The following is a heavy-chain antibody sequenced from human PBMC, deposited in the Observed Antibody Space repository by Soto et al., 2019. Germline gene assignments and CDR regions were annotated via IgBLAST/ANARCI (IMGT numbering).Heavy chain of an antibody. V-gene: IGHV4-34*01. CDR3: ARGYPRSIFSTALATSYWFDS. CDR2: INHRGST. Sequence: QVQLQQWGAGLLKPSETLSLTCAVYGGSFSGHYWSWIRQYPGKGLEWIAEINHRGSTNYNPSLTCRVTMSVATSKHQFPLRLGSVPGADTAVYYCARGYPRSIFSTALATSYWFDSWGQGGLVTVSS. CDR1: GGSFSGHY. D-gene: IGHD2-21*01. J-gene: IGHJ5*01.